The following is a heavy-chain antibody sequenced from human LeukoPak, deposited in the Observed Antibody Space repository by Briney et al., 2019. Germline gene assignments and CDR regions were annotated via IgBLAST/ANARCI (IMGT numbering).Heavy chain of an antibody. CDR2: MDPNSGNT. D-gene: IGHD1-26*01. Sequence: ASVKVSCKASGYTFTSYDINWVRQATGQGLEWMGWMDPNSGNTGYAQKFQGRVTITRNTSISTAYMELSSLRSEDTAIYYCARDNSVGDNAWWFDPWGQGTLVTVSS. J-gene: IGHJ5*02. V-gene: IGHV1-8*03. CDR3: ARDNSVGDNAWWFDP. CDR1: GYTFTSYD.